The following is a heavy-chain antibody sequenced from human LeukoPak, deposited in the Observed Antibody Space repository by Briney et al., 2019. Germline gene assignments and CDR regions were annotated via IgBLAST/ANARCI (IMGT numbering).Heavy chain of an antibody. CDR2: VSGSGGGT. D-gene: IGHD2-21*02. CDR1: GFTFRTYA. J-gene: IGHJ4*02. Sequence: GESLRLSCAVSGFTFRTYAMSWVRQAPGKGLEWVSVVSGSGGGTYYADSVKGRFTISRDNSENTLYLQMNSLRAEDTAVYYCTRGLAYCGGDCYNSLDYWGQGTLVTVSS. CDR3: TRGLAYCGGDCYNSLDY. V-gene: IGHV3-23*01.